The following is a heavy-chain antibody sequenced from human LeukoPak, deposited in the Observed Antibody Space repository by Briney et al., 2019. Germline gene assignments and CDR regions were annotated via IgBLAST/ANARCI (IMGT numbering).Heavy chain of an antibody. J-gene: IGHJ4*02. CDR1: GYTFTGYY. Sequence: GASVKVSCKASGYTFTGYYMHWVRQAPGQGLEWMGWINPNSGGTNYAQKLQGRVTMTTDTSTSTAYMELRSLRSDDTAVYYCARRTGSYYGLVDYWGQGTLVTVSS. CDR3: ARRTGSYYGLVDY. V-gene: IGHV1-2*02. CDR2: INPNSGGT. D-gene: IGHD1-26*01.